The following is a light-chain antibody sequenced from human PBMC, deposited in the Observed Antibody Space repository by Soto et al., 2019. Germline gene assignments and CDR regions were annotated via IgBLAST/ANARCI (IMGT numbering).Light chain of an antibody. CDR2: GAS. CDR1: QCVSNNY. V-gene: IGKV3-20*01. CDR3: QQDGSSGT. J-gene: IGKJ4*02. Sequence: EVVLTLSPATLSLSPGERATLSCRASQCVSNNYLAWYQQKPGQAPRLLIYGASNRATGIPDRFSGSGSGTDFTLTISSLEPEDFAVYYGQQDGSSGTFGERSKL.